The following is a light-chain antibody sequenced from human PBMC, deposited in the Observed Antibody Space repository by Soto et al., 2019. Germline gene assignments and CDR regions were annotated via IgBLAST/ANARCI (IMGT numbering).Light chain of an antibody. CDR1: QSVRSN. CDR3: QQYNNWPQT. V-gene: IGKV3-15*01. CDR2: GAS. Sequence: EIVMTQSPATLSVSPGERATLSCRASQSVRSNLAWYQQKPGQSPRLLIYGASTRAADVPARFSGGGSGTEFTLTISSLQSEDFAEYHCQQYNNWPQTFGQGTKVDIK. J-gene: IGKJ1*01.